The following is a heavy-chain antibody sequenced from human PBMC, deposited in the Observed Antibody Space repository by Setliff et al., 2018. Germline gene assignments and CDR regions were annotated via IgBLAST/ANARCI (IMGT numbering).Heavy chain of an antibody. CDR1: GLTFSGYY. Sequence: PGGSLRLSCAASGLTFSGYYMQWVRQAPGKGLEWVSSIISSSSYIYYADSVKGRFTLSRDNSKNSLYLQMSSLRAEDTAVYYCARDPYSSSWPDYWGQGARVTVSS. CDR3: ARDPYSSSWPDY. D-gene: IGHD6-13*01. J-gene: IGHJ4*02. CDR2: IISSSSYI. V-gene: IGHV3-21*01.